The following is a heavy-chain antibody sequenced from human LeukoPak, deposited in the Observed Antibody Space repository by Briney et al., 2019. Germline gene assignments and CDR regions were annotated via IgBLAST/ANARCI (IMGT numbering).Heavy chain of an antibody. J-gene: IGHJ4*02. CDR1: GGSISSSSYY. CDR3: ARVVWGKGRVYFDY. V-gene: IGHV4-39*07. Sequence: PSETLSLTCTVSGGSISSSSYYWGWIRQSPGKGLEWIGSIYYSGSTYYNPSLKSRVTISEDTSKNQFSLKLSSVTAADTAVYYCARVVWGKGRVYFDYWGQGTLVTVSS. CDR2: IYYSGST. D-gene: IGHD2-8*01.